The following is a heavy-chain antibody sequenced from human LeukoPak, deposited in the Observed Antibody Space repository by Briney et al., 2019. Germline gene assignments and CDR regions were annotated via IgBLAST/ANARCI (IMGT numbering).Heavy chain of an antibody. CDR3: ASNGIREPEFDI. Sequence: PSQTLSLTCTVSGGSISSDSYFWNWIRQPAGKGLEWIGRIYATGSTNYNPSLKSRVTISVDTSKNQFSLKLSSVTAADTAVYYCASNGIREPEFDIWGQGTMVTVSS. CDR2: IYATGST. V-gene: IGHV4-61*02. CDR1: GGSISSDSYF. D-gene: IGHD1-14*01. J-gene: IGHJ3*02.